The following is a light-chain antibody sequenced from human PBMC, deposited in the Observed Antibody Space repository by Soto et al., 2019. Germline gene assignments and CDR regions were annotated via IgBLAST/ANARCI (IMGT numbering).Light chain of an antibody. CDR2: EVS. J-gene: IGKJ1*01. V-gene: IGKV2D-29*01. CDR1: QSLLHSDGKTY. Sequence: DIVMTQTPLSLSVTPGQPASISCKSSQSLLHSDGKTYFYWYLQKPGQPPQLLIYEVSNRFSGVSXXXSXSGXGXXXXXKXXXVXAXDVGVYHCXQSVQLPWTFGQGTKVEIK. CDR3: XQSVQLPWT.